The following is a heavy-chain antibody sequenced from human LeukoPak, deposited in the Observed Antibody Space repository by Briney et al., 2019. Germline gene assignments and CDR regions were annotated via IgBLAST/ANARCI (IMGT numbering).Heavy chain of an antibody. J-gene: IGHJ4*02. V-gene: IGHV3-11*06. CDR2: ISGSGGDT. CDR3: ARVNPISSGFYAY. CDR1: GFTFSDYY. D-gene: IGHD3-22*01. Sequence: PGGSLRLSCAASGFTFSDYYMTWIRQAPGKGLEWLSYISGSGGDTNYVDSVQGRFTISRDNAKNSLYLQMNSLRAEGTAVYYCARVNPISSGFYAYWGQGTLVTVSS.